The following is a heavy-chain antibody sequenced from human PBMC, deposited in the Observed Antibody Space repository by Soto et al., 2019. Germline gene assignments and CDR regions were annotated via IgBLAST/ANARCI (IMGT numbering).Heavy chain of an antibody. CDR1: GGSISSSSYY. CDR3: AEPAVAGTVYFDY. J-gene: IGHJ4*02. CDR2: IYYSGST. Sequence: SETLSLTCTVSGGSISSSSYYWGWIRQPPGKGLEWIGSIYYSGSTYYNPSLKSRVTISVDTSKNQFSLKLSSVTAADTAVYYCAEPAVAGTVYFDYCGQGTLVTVSS. V-gene: IGHV4-39*01. D-gene: IGHD6-19*01.